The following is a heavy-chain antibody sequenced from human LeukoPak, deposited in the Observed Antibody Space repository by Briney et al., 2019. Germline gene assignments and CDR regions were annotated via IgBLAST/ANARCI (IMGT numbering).Heavy chain of an antibody. V-gene: IGHV3-7*01. D-gene: IGHD3-10*01. CDR3: ARDTYYYGSGSYAIFDY. Sequence: GGSLTLSCAASGFTFSSYSMNWVRQAPGKGLEWVANIKQDGSEKYYVDSVKGRFTTSRDNAKNSLYLQMNSLRAEDTAVYYCARDTYYYGSGSYAIFDYWGQGTLVTVSS. CDR2: IKQDGSEK. CDR1: GFTFSSYS. J-gene: IGHJ4*02.